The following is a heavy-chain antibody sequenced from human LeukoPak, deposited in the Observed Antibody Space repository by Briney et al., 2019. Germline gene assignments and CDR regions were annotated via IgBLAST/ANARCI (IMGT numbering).Heavy chain of an antibody. V-gene: IGHV4-59*01. Sequence: PSENLSLTCTVSGGSISSYYWSWIRQPPGKGLEWIGYIYYSGSTNYNPSLKSRVTISVDTSKNQFSLKLRSVTAADTAVYYCARVTGYMIEDYFDYWGQGILVTVSS. J-gene: IGHJ4*02. CDR1: GGSISSYY. D-gene: IGHD3-9*01. CDR3: ARVTGYMIEDYFDY. CDR2: IYYSGST.